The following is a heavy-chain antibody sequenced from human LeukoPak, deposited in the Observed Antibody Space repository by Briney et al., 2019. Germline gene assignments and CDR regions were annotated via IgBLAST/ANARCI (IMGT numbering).Heavy chain of an antibody. Sequence: ASETLSLTCTVSGGSISSCYWSWIRQPAGKGLEWIGRIYTSGSTNYNPSLKSRVTMSVDTSKNQFSLKLSSVTAADTAVYYCARDLFRGALDYWGQGTLVTVSS. D-gene: IGHD3-10*01. V-gene: IGHV4-4*07. CDR1: GGSISSCY. J-gene: IGHJ4*02. CDR3: ARDLFRGALDY. CDR2: IYTSGST.